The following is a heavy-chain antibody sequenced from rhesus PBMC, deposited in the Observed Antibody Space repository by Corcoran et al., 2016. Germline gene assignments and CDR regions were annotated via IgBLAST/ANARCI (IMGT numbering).Heavy chain of an antibody. CDR2: INPYNGNT. Sequence: QVQLVQSGAEVKKPGSSVKVSCKASGYTFTDYYMHWVRQAPRQGLEWMGWINPYNGNTNNAQKFQGRVTMTRDTSTSTAYMELSSLRSEDTAVYYCARDSPYRDKYFDLWGPGTPITISS. J-gene: IGHJ2*01. V-gene: IGHV1S2*01. D-gene: IGHD4-23*01. CDR3: ARDSPYRDKYFDL. CDR1: GYTFTDYY.